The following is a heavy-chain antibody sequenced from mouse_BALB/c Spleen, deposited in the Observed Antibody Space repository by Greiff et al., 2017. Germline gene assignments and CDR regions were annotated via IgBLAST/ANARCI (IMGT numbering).Heavy chain of an antibody. V-gene: IGHV1S81*02. CDR3: TRSGFTTVVADY. D-gene: IGHD1-1*01. CDR2: INPSNGGT. Sequence: QVQLQQSGAELVKPGASVKLSCKASGYTFTSYYMYWVKQRPGQGLEWIGEINPSNGGTNFNEKFKSKATLTVDKSSSTAYMQLSSLTSEDSAVYYCTRSGFTTVVADYWGQGTTLTVSS. CDR1: GYTFTSYY. J-gene: IGHJ2*01.